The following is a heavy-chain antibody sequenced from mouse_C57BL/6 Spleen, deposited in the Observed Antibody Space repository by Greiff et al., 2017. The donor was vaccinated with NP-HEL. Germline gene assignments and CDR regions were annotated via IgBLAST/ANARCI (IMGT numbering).Heavy chain of an antibody. CDR2: IHPSDSDT. V-gene: IGHV1-74*01. CDR1: GYTFTSYW. CDR3: AIGHYGYEWFAY. Sequence: QVQLKQPGAELVKPGASVKVSCKASGYTFTSYWMHWVKQRPGQGLEWIGRIHPSDSDTNYNQKFKGKATLTVDKSSSTAYMQLSSLTSEDSAVYYCAIGHYGYEWFAYWGQGTLVTVSA. J-gene: IGHJ3*01. D-gene: IGHD2-2*01.